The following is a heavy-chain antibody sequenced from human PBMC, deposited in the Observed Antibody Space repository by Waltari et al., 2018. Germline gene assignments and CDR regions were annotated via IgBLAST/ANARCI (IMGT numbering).Heavy chain of an antibody. D-gene: IGHD6-13*01. CDR3: ARAPDSSSWYTAAGYYGMDV. Sequence: QVQLQQWGAGLLKPSETLSLTCAVYGGSFSGYYWSWIRQPPGKGLEWIGEINHSGSTNYHPSLKSRVTISVDTSKNQFSLKLSSVTAADTAVYYCARAPDSSSWYTAAGYYGMDVWGQGTTVTVSS. V-gene: IGHV4-34*01. J-gene: IGHJ6*02. CDR2: INHSGST. CDR1: GGSFSGYY.